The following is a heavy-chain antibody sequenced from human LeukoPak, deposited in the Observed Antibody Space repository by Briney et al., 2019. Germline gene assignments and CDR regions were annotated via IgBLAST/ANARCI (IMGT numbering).Heavy chain of an antibody. CDR1: GYTFTNYA. Sequence: ASVKVSCKASGYTFTNYAIHWVRQAPGQRLECMGWINTGNGDTKYSQKFLGRVTLSRDTSASTAYMELSSLRSEDTAVYYCARDRNYYDSSGYYASWGQGTTVTVSS. CDR3: ARDRNYYDSSGYYAS. D-gene: IGHD3-22*01. J-gene: IGHJ6*02. CDR2: INTGNGDT. V-gene: IGHV1-3*04.